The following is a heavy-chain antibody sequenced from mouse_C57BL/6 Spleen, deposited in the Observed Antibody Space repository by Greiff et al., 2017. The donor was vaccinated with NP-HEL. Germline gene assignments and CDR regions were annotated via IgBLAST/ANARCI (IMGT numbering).Heavy chain of an antibody. CDR2: IDPSDSYT. D-gene: IGHD2-4*01. Sequence: VQLQQSGAELVMPGASVKLSCKASGYTFTSYWMHWVKQRPGQGLEWIGEIDPSDSYTNYNQKFKGKSTLTVDKSSSTAYMQLSSLTSEDAAVYYCARNYDYDDYAMDYWGQGTSVTVSS. CDR1: GYTFTSYW. J-gene: IGHJ4*01. V-gene: IGHV1-69*01. CDR3: ARNYDYDDYAMDY.